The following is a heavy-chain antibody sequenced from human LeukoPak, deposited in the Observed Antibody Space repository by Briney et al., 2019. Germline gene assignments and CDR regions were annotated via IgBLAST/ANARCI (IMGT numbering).Heavy chain of an antibody. Sequence: GGSLRLSCAASGFTFSSYGMHWVRQAPGKGLEWVAVIWYDGSNKYYADSVKGRFTISRDNSKNTLYLQMNSLRAEDTAVYYCARGRNVLRYFDWFPVDAFDIWGQGTMVTVSS. CDR3: ARGRNVLRYFDWFPVDAFDI. V-gene: IGHV3-33*08. D-gene: IGHD3-9*01. CDR1: GFTFSSYG. J-gene: IGHJ3*02. CDR2: IWYDGSNK.